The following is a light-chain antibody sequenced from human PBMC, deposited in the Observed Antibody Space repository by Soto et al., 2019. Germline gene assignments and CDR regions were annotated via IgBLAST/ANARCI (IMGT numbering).Light chain of an antibody. Sequence: QSALTQPPSVSGAPGQRVTISCTGSSSNIGAGYDVHWYQQLPGTAPKLLIYGNSNRPSGVPDRFSGSKSGTSASLAITGLQAEDEAYYYCQSYDSSLSVFGGGTNVTVL. CDR3: QSYDSSLSV. CDR2: GNS. CDR1: SSNIGAGYD. V-gene: IGLV1-40*01. J-gene: IGLJ2*01.